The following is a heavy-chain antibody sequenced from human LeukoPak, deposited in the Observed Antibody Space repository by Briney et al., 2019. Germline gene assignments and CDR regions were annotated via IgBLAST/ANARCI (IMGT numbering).Heavy chain of an antibody. CDR1: GFTFSNAW. CDR3: AKGMYYYDSSGTFDY. Sequence: GGSLRLSCAASGFTFSNAWMNWVRQAPGKGLEWVSAISGSGGSTYYADSVKGRFTISRDNSKNTLYLQMNSLRAEDTAVYYCAKGMYYYDSSGTFDYWGQGTLVTVSS. J-gene: IGHJ4*02. V-gene: IGHV3-23*01. D-gene: IGHD3-22*01. CDR2: ISGSGGST.